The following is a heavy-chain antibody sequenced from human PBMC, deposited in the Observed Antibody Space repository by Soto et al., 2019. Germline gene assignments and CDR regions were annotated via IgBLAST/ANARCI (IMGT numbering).Heavy chain of an antibody. Sequence: ASVKVSCKASGYTFTSYGISWVRQAPGQGLEWMGWISAYNGNTNYAQKLQGRVTMTTDTSTSTAYMELRSLRSDDTAVYYCARPIASAGQVRAFDIWAQGTMDTGSS. V-gene: IGHV1-18*01. CDR1: GYTFTSYG. J-gene: IGHJ3*02. D-gene: IGHD6-13*01. CDR3: ARPIASAGQVRAFDI. CDR2: ISAYNGNT.